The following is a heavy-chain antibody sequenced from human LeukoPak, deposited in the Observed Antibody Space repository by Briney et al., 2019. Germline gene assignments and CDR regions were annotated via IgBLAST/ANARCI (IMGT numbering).Heavy chain of an antibody. J-gene: IGHJ3*02. D-gene: IGHD3-10*01. CDR3: TTDPVGVIIMIITMGGETFDT. Sequence: GGSLRLSCAASGFTFSDYYMSWIRQAPGKGLEWVSYISSSGSTIYYADSVKGRFTISRDNAKNSLYLQMNSLRAEDTAVYYCTTDPVGVIIMIITMGGETFDTWGQGTMVTVSS. V-gene: IGHV3-11*01. CDR2: ISSSGSTI. CDR1: GFTFSDYY.